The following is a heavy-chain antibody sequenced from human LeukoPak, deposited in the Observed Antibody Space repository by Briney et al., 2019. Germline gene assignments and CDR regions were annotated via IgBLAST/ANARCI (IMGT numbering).Heavy chain of an antibody. J-gene: IGHJ6*03. CDR1: GYTFTSYY. D-gene: IGHD3-16*01. CDR3: ARHVLSRPPPYYYYYMDV. CDR2: INPSGGST. Sequence: ASVKVSCKASGYTFTSYYMHWVRQAPGQGLEWMGIINPSGGSTSYAQKFQGRVTMTRDTSTSTVYMELSSLRSEDTAVYYCARHVLSRPPPYYYYYMDVWGKGTTVTVSS. V-gene: IGHV1-46*01.